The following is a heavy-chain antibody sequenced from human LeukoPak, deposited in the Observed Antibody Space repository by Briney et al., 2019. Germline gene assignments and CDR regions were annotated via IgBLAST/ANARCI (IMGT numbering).Heavy chain of an antibody. CDR2: IKQDGSEK. D-gene: IGHD1-26*01. J-gene: IGHJ4*02. Sequence: GGSLRLSCAASGFTFSSYWMSWVRQAPGKGLEWVANIKQDGSEKYYVDSVKGRFTISRDNAKNSLYLQMNSLRAEDTAVYYCATKHSPEWDHFDYWGQGTLVTVSS. V-gene: IGHV3-7*01. CDR3: ATKHSPEWDHFDY. CDR1: GFTFSSYW.